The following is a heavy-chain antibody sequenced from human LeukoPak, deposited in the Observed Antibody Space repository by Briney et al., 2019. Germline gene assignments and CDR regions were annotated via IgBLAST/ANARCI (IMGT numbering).Heavy chain of an antibody. D-gene: IGHD3-16*02. J-gene: IGHJ4*02. CDR2: ISFDGNQE. V-gene: IGHV3-30*03. CDR3: AREGSIVARTDY. Sequence: GTSLRLSCAASGFTFSFYGIHWVRQAPGRRLEWVAVISFDGNQEYYPDSVKGRFTISRDNSKNTLYLQMNGLKTEDTAVYYCAREGSIVARTDYWGQGALVIVSS. CDR1: GFTFSFYG.